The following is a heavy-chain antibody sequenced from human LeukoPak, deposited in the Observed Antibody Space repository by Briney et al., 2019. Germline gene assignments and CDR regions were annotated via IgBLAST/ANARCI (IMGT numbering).Heavy chain of an antibody. D-gene: IGHD6-6*01. J-gene: IGHJ4*02. CDR1: GGSFSGYY. V-gene: IGHV4-34*01. CDR3: ARLKIAARPRAFDY. Sequence: KTSETLSLTCAVYGGSFSGYYWSWIRQPPGKGLEWIGEINHSGSTNYNPSLKSRVTISVDTSKNQSSLKLSSVTAADTAVYYCARLKIAARPRAFDYWGQGTLVTVSS. CDR2: INHSGST.